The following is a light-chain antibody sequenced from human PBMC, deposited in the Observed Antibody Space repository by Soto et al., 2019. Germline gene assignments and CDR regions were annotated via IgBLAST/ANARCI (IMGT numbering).Light chain of an antibody. CDR2: AAS. Sequence: AIQMTQSPSSLSASVGDRVTITCRASQGIRDELGWYQQKAGKAPNLLISAASRLQSGVPSRFSGRGSGTDFTLTISSLQPEDFATYYCLQDYDYPRTFRQGTKVDIK. CDR3: LQDYDYPRT. V-gene: IGKV1-6*01. CDR1: QGIRDE. J-gene: IGKJ1*01.